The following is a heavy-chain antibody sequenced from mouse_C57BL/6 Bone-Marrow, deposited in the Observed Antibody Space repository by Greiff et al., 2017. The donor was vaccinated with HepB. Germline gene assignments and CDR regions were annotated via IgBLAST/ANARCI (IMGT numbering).Heavy chain of an antibody. V-gene: IGHV2-2*01. J-gene: IGHJ3*01. Sequence: QVQLKQSGPGLVQPSQSLSITCTVSGFSLTSYGVHWVRQSPGKGLEWLGVIWSGGSTDYNAAFISRLSISKDNSKSQVFFKMNSLQADDTAIYYCARTPLYDYDRTWFAYWGQGTLVTVSA. CDR1: GFSLTSYG. CDR3: ARTPLYDYDRTWFAY. D-gene: IGHD2-4*01. CDR2: IWSGGST.